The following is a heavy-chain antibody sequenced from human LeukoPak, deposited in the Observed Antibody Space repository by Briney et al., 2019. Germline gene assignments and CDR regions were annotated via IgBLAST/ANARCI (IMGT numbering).Heavy chain of an antibody. D-gene: IGHD3-22*01. Sequence: GRSLRLSCAASGFTFSSYGMHWVRQAPGKGLEWVAVIWCDGSNRYYADSVKGRFTISRDNSKNTLYLQMNSLRAEDTAVYYCARPGRYDSSGYYAYWYFDLWGRGTLVTVSS. J-gene: IGHJ2*01. V-gene: IGHV3-33*01. CDR2: IWCDGSNR. CDR1: GFTFSSYG. CDR3: ARPGRYDSSGYYAYWYFDL.